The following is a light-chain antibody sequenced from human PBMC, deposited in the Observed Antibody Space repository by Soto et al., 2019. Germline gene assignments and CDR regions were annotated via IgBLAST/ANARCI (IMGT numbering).Light chain of an antibody. CDR2: GAS. CDR3: HHFVNSLTCT. CDR1: QSVSRTY. Sequence: EIVLTQSPGTLSLSPGERATLSCRASQSVSRTYGIWYQQKPGQAPRLLIYGASSRANGVPDRCSGGGSGTDFTLNISRLEPDDFSEYYCHHFVNSLTCTFGQGTKVEIK. V-gene: IGKV3-20*01. J-gene: IGKJ1*01.